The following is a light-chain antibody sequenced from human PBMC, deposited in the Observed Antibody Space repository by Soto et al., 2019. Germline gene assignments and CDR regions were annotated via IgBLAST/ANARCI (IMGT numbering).Light chain of an antibody. V-gene: IGKV3-20*01. Sequence: EIVLTQAPGTLSLSPGERATLSCRASQSVSSSFLAWYQQKPGQAPRLLIYGASSRATGIPDRFSGRGSGTDFTLTISRLEPEDGAVYYCQQHDSSPLTFGGWTKVEI. CDR1: QSVSSSF. CDR3: QQHDSSPLT. J-gene: IGKJ4*02. CDR2: GAS.